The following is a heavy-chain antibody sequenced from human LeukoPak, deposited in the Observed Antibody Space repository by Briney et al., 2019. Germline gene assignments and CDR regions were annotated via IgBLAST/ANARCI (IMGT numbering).Heavy chain of an antibody. CDR1: GFTFSSYG. Sequence: GGSLRLSCAASGFTFSSYGMHWVRQAPGKGLEWVAVISYDGSKKNYVDSVKGRFTISRDNSKNTLYLQMNSLRAEDTAVYYCASPGWTASDFDYWGQGTLVTVSS. V-gene: IGHV3-30*03. CDR2: ISYDGSKK. D-gene: IGHD2-15*01. CDR3: ASPGWTASDFDY. J-gene: IGHJ4*02.